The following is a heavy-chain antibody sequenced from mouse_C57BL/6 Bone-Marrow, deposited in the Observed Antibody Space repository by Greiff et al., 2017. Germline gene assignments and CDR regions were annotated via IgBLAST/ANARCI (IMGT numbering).Heavy chain of an antibody. D-gene: IGHD2-5*01. V-gene: IGHV1-55*01. J-gene: IGHJ1*03. CDR2: ISPGSGST. CDR1: GYTFTSYW. Sequence: QVQLQQPGAALVKPGASVKMSCKASGYTFTSYWITWVKQRPGQGLEWIGDISPGSGSTNYNEKFKSKATLTVATSSSTASMQLSSLTSKDSAVYYCARPYSSNYWYFDVGGTGTTVTVSS. CDR3: ARPYSSNYWYFDV.